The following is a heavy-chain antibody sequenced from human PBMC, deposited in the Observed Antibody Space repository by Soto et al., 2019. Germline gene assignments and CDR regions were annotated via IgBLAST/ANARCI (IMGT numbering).Heavy chain of an antibody. J-gene: IGHJ4*02. D-gene: IGHD1-1*01. CDR3: ARLATRYYFAY. CDR2: IYYSGST. Sequence: QVQLQESGPGLVKPSETLSLTCTVSGGSISSYYWSWIRQPPGKGLEWIGYIYYSGSTNYNPSLKSRVTISVDTSKNQFSLKMSSVTAADTAVYYCARLATRYYFAYWGQGTLFTVSS. V-gene: IGHV4-59*01. CDR1: GGSISSYY.